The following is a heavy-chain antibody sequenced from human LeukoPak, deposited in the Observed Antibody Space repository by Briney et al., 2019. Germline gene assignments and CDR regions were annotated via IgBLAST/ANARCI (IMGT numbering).Heavy chain of an antibody. CDR1: GGSISSGAYY. D-gene: IGHD6-6*01. J-gene: IGHJ4*02. CDR3: ARRGQLVDY. Sequence: SETLSLTCTVSGGSISSGAYYWSWIRQPPGKGLEWIGYIYHSGSTYYSPSLKSRVTISVDRSKNQFSLKLSSVTAADTAVYYCARRGQLVDYWGQGTLVTVSS. CDR2: IYHSGST. V-gene: IGHV4-30-2*01.